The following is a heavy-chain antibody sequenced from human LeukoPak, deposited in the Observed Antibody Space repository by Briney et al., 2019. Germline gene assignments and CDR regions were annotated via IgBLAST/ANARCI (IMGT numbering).Heavy chain of an antibody. Sequence: KPSETLSLTCTVSGGSISSSSFYWGWIRQPPGKGLEWIGNIYYSGSTYYNPSLKSRVTLSLDTSKNQFSLKLSPVTAADTAVYYCARLSHYSDSSGYYLGTYYFDYWGQGTLVTVSS. D-gene: IGHD3-22*01. CDR2: IYYSGST. J-gene: IGHJ4*02. CDR1: GGSISSSSFY. V-gene: IGHV4-39*01. CDR3: ARLSHYSDSSGYYLGTYYFDY.